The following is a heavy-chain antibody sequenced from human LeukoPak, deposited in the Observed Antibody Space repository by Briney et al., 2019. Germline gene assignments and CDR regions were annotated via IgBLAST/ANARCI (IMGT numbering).Heavy chain of an antibody. CDR3: ARDRPREMYYYDPGDAFDI. D-gene: IGHD3-22*01. V-gene: IGHV1-18*01. J-gene: IGHJ3*02. CDR2: ISGYNGNT. CDR1: GYTFTSYG. Sequence: ASVKVSCKAPGYTFTSYGISWVRQAPGQGLEWMGWISGYNGNTNYAQKLQGRVTMTTDTSTSTAYVELRSLRSDDTAVYYCARDRPREMYYYDPGDAFDIWGQGTMVTVSS.